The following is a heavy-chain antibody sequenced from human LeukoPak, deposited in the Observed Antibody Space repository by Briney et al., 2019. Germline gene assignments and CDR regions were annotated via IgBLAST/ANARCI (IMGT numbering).Heavy chain of an antibody. CDR3: ARDQEGFDY. J-gene: IGHJ4*02. Sequence: PGXXXEWMGMIYPRDGSTSYAQNFQGRVTVTRDTSTTTVHMELRGLRSEDTAVYYCARDQEGFDYWGQGTVVTVSS. CDR2: IYPRDGST. V-gene: IGHV1-46*01.